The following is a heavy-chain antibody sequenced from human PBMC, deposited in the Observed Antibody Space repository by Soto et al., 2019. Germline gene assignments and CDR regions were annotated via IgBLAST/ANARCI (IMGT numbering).Heavy chain of an antibody. V-gene: IGHV5-51*01. J-gene: IGHJ4*02. D-gene: IGHD6-13*01. CDR1: GYTFSNFW. CDR2: IYPGDYET. CDR3: ERSPRSSPYFDY. Sequence: GESLKISCQCSGYTFSNFWIAWVRQLPGKGLEWMGIIYPGDYETRYSPSFHGKVTISADRSIGTAYLQWSSLEASDNAFYFCERSPRSSPYFDYWGQGALVTVSS.